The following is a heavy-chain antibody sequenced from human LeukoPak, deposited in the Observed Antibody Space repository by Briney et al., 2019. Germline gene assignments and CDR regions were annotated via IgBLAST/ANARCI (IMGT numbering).Heavy chain of an antibody. Sequence: GGSLRLSCAASGFTFTSYAMSWVRQAPGKGLEWVSVLTGDGNTYYADSVKGRFTNSRDDSKNTLFLQMNSLRAEDTAVYYCAKDLQYSSGWYPYYFDYWGQGTLVTVSS. CDR3: AKDLQYSSGWYPYYFDY. CDR1: GFTFTSYA. D-gene: IGHD6-19*01. V-gene: IGHV3-23*01. CDR2: LTGDGNT. J-gene: IGHJ4*02.